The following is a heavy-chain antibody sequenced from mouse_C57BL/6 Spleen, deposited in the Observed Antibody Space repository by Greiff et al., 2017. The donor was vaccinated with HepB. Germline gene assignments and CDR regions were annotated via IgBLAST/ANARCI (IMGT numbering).Heavy chain of an antibody. CDR3: TRKLLTGAFDY. J-gene: IGHJ2*01. CDR2: IDPETGGT. D-gene: IGHD4-1*01. CDR1: GYTFTDYE. Sequence: QVQLQQSGAELVRPGASVTLSCKASGYTFTDYEMHWVKQTPVHGLEWIGAIDPETGGTAYNQKFKGKAILTADKSSSTAYMELRSLTSEDSAVYYCTRKLLTGAFDYWGQGTTLTVSS. V-gene: IGHV1-15*01.